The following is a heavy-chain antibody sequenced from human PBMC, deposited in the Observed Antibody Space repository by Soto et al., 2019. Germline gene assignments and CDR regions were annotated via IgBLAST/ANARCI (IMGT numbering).Heavy chain of an antibody. CDR3: ARDIVVVVAATYGGIGYYYYGMDV. CDR2: ISAYNGNT. J-gene: IGHJ6*02. V-gene: IGHV1-18*04. D-gene: IGHD2-15*01. Sequence: GASVKVSCKASGYTFTSYGISWVRQAPGQGLEWMGWISAYNGNTNYAQKLQGRVTMTTDTSTSTAYMELRSLRSDDTAVYYCARDIVVVVAATYGGIGYYYYGMDVWGQGTTVTVSS. CDR1: GYTFTSYG.